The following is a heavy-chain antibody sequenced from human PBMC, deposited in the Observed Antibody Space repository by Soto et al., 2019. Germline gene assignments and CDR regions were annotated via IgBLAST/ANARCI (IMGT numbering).Heavy chain of an antibody. V-gene: IGHV5-51*01. CDR3: ATPYCGSGSYDAFDI. Sequence: GESLKISCKGSGYSFTSYWIGWVRQMPGKGLEWMGIIYPGDSDTRYSPSFQGQVTISADKSISTAYLQWSSLKASDTAMYYCATPYCGSGSYDAFDIWGQGTMVTVS. CDR1: GYSFTSYW. CDR2: IYPGDSDT. J-gene: IGHJ3*02. D-gene: IGHD3-10*01.